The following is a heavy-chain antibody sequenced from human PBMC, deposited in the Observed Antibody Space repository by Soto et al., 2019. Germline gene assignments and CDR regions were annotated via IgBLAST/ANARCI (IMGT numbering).Heavy chain of an antibody. CDR1: GFTFSDYA. J-gene: IGHJ4*02. CDR2: ISDGDGDT. CDR3: AKGRTYFDF. V-gene: IGHV3-23*01. Sequence: EVVLLQSGGDLVQPGGSLRLSCAASGFTFSDYAMTWVRQAPGKGLEWVSDISDGDGDTHYADSVRGRFVISRDNSKNTLFLEMNSLRAEDAAVYYYAKGRTYFDFWGQGSLVTVSS.